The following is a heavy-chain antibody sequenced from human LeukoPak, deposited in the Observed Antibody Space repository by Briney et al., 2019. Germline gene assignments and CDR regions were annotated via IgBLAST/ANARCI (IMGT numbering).Heavy chain of an antibody. V-gene: IGHV3-53*04. CDR2: TYADGYT. Sequence: GGSLRLSCAASGISVSNDYMSWVRQAPGKGLEWVSATYADGYTRDAASVKGRFSISRHNSKNTVYLQMDNLRPEDTAVYYCARDRRGEKDFDVWGPGTMVTVSS. CDR3: ARDRRGEKDFDV. CDR1: GISVSNDY. J-gene: IGHJ3*01.